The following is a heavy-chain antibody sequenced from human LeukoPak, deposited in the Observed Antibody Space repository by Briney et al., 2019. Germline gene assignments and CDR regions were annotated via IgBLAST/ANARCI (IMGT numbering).Heavy chain of an antibody. Sequence: GGSLRLSCAASGFTFSSYSMNWVRQAPGKGLEWVSYISSSSSTIYYADSVKGRFTISRDNAKNSLYLQMNSLRAEDTAVYYCARDPNYDILTGYPAGHAFDIWGQGTMVTVSS. D-gene: IGHD3-9*01. CDR3: ARDPNYDILTGYPAGHAFDI. CDR1: GFTFSSYS. V-gene: IGHV3-48*04. CDR2: ISSSSSTI. J-gene: IGHJ3*02.